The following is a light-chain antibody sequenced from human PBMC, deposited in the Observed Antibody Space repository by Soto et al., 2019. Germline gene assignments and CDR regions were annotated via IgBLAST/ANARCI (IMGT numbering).Light chain of an antibody. Sequence: QSVLTQPPSVSEAQGQRVHISFTGSSSNIGAGYEAPWYQQVPGTAPKLLISENNNRPSGVPDRFSGSKAGTSASLASTGLQAEDEADYYCQSYDSSLSGYVFGNGTKLTVL. CDR3: QSYDSSLSGYV. CDR2: ENN. CDR1: SSNIGAGYE. J-gene: IGLJ1*01. V-gene: IGLV1-40*01.